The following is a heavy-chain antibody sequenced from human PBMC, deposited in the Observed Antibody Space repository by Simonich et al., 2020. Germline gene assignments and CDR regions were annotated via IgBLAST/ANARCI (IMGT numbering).Heavy chain of an antibody. CDR3: ARVGYSNYYYYGMDV. V-gene: IGHV4-38-2*01. Sequence: QVQLQESGPGLVKPSETLSLTCAVSGYSISSGYYWGWIRQPPGKGQEWIGSIYHRGRTYYNPSLKSRVTISVDTSKNQFSLKLSSVTAADTAVYYCARVGYSNYYYYGMDVWGQGTTVTVSS. CDR2: IYHRGRT. J-gene: IGHJ6*02. D-gene: IGHD6-13*01. CDR1: GYSISSGYY.